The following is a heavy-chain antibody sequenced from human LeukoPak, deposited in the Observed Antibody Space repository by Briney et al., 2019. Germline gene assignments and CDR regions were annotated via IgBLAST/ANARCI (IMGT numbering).Heavy chain of an antibody. D-gene: IGHD6-19*01. J-gene: IGHJ3*01. CDR1: GFTVSSNY. V-gene: IGHV3-53*01. Sequence: GGSLRLSCAASGFTVSSNYMSWVRQAPGKGLEWVSVIYSGGSTYYADSVKGRFTISRDNSKNTLYLQMNSLRAEDTAVYYFAKVAHPDSSGRAFAVWAKGPMVTVS. CDR3: AKVAHPDSSGRAFAV. CDR2: IYSGGST.